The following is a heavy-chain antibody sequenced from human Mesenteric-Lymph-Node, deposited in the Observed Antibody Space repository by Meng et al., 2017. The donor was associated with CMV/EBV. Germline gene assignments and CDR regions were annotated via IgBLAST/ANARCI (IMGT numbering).Heavy chain of an antibody. Sequence: FPLWGGAPLKPWESLSARGAVYGGSFSGYYWNWIRQSQEKGLEWMGEIKHSGSTTYNPSFTSRIIISVDTSTNQISLNMRSVTAADTAVYYCARGSSYDILTGYFDYWGQGALVTVSS. J-gene: IGHJ4*02. CDR2: IKHSGST. CDR3: ARGSSYDILTGYFDY. D-gene: IGHD3-9*01. CDR1: GGSFSGYY. V-gene: IGHV4-34*01.